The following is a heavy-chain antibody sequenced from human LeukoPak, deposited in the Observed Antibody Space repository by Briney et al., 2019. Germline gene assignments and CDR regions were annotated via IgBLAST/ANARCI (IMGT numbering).Heavy chain of an antibody. CDR3: ARGGSYSNYYYYYYMDV. J-gene: IGHJ6*03. V-gene: IGHV1-18*01. CDR2: ISAYNGNT. CDR1: GYTFTSYG. Sequence: ASVKVSCKASGYTFTSYGISWVRQAPGQGLEWMGWISAYNGNTNYAQKLQGRVTMTTDTSTSTAYMELRSLRSEDTAVYYCARGGSYSNYYYYYYMDVWGKGTTVTVSS. D-gene: IGHD4-11*01.